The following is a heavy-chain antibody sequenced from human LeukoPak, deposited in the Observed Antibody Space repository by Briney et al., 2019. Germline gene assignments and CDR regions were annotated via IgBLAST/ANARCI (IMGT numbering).Heavy chain of an antibody. J-gene: IGHJ4*02. V-gene: IGHV3-7*01. Sequence: GGSLRLSCAASGFTFSSYLMSWVRQAPGKGREGVANTKQDGSEKFYVDSVKGRFTISRDNAKNSLYLQMNSLRAEDTAVYYCARVSRIATTGHFDFWGQGTLVTVSS. D-gene: IGHD3-3*01. CDR3: ARVSRIATTGHFDF. CDR1: GFTFSSYL. CDR2: TKQDGSEK.